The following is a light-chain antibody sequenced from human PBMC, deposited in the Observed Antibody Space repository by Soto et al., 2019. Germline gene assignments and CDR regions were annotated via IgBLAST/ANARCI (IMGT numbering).Light chain of an antibody. Sequence: QPVLTQSPSASASLGASVKLTCTLSSGHSSYAIAWHQQQPEKGPRYLMKLNSDGSHSKGDGIPVRFSGSSSGAERYLTIPSLQSEDEADYYCQTWGTGILVFGGGTKLTVL. V-gene: IGLV4-69*01. CDR2: LNSDGSH. CDR1: SGHSSYA. CDR3: QTWGTGILV. J-gene: IGLJ2*01.